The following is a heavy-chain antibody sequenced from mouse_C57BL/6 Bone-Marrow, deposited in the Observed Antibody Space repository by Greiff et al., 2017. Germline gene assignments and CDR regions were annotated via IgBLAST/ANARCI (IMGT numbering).Heavy chain of an antibody. D-gene: IGHD2-4*01. J-gene: IGHJ3*01. CDR1: GIAFSRYW. CDR2: INPDSSTI. Sequence: EVQRVESGGGLVQPGGSLKLSCAASGIAFSRYWMSWVRRAPGQGLEWIGEINPDSSTINYAPSLKDKFIISRDNAKNTLYLQMSKVRSEDTARYYCASLRLRGFAYWGQGTLVTVSA. CDR3: ASLRLRGFAY. V-gene: IGHV4-1*01.